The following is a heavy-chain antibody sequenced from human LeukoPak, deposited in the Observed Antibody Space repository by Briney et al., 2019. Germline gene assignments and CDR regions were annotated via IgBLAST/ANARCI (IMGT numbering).Heavy chain of an antibody. CDR3: AFDFGGYSDT. CDR1: GATFSTFW. D-gene: IGHD3-10*01. CDR2: TNPDGSRV. V-gene: IGHV3-74*01. J-gene: IGHJ5*02. Sequence: GGSLRLSCAVSGATFSTFWMHWVRQVPGKGPAWVSRTNPDGSRVDYADSVKGRFTISRDNARDTLYLQMNSLRVEDTAMYYCAFDFGGYSDTWGQGTLVTVSS.